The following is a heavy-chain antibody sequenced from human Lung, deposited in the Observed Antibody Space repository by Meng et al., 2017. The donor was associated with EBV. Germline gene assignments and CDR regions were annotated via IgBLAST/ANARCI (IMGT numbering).Heavy chain of an antibody. D-gene: IGHD2-2*01. CDR3: ARGGTSSAPFDY. CDR2: INYSGIT. V-gene: IGHV4-34*01. J-gene: IGHJ4*02. CDR1: GGSFSTSY. Sequence: VHHEESAAVLLKPSEPLSPTCGFSGGSFSTSYWTWIRQPPGKGLEWIGQINYSGITNYNPSLKSRVTISVDTSKNQFSLSLNSVTAADTAVYYRARGGTSSAPFDYWGQGTLVTVSS.